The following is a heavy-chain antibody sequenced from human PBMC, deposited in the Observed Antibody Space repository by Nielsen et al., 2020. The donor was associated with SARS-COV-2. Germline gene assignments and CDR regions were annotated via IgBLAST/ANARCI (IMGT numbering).Heavy chain of an antibody. V-gene: IGHV4-34*01. CDR3: ARATTTVTSRGGYYFDY. D-gene: IGHD4-17*01. CDR2: INHSGST. Sequence: SETLSLTCAVYGGSFSGYYWSWIRQPPGKGLEWIGEINHSGSTNYNPSLKSRVTISVDTSKNQFSLKLSSVTAADTAVYYCARATTTVTSRGGYYFDYWGQGTLVTVSS. J-gene: IGHJ4*02. CDR1: GGSFSGYY.